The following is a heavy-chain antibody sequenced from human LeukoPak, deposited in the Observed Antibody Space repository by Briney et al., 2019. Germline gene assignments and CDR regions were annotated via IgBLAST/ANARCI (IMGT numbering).Heavy chain of an antibody. V-gene: IGHV3-74*01. CDR1: GISFYNYW. Sequence: PGGSLRLSCAASGISFYNYWMHWVRQAPGEGLVWVSRVNSDGSSTVYADSVKGRFTISRDNARTTVYLQMSSLRPDDTATYYCATGLGHYYDYWGQGTLVTVSS. J-gene: IGHJ4*02. CDR3: ATGLGHYYDY. D-gene: IGHD3-22*01. CDR2: VNSDGSST.